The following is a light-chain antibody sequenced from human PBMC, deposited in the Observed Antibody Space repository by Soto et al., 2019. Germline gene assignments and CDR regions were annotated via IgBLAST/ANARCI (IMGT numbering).Light chain of an antibody. J-gene: IGKJ1*01. CDR2: GAS. V-gene: IGKV3-15*01. Sequence: EIVLAQSSATLSVTPGERITLSCRATQTIGQKLAWYLQRPGQAPSLLMYGASTRATDIPARFSGSVSGTEFTLTITGLQSEDFAVYYCQQYNGWPWTFGQGTKVEI. CDR3: QQYNGWPWT. CDR1: QTIGQK.